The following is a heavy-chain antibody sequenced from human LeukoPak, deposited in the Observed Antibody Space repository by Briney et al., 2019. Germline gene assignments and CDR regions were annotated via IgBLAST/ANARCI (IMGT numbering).Heavy chain of an antibody. V-gene: IGHV4-34*01. D-gene: IGHD4-11*01. CDR1: GGSFSGYY. J-gene: IGHJ5*02. CDR2: INQSGST. Sequence: SETLSLTCAVYGGSFSGYYWSWIRQPPGKGLEWIGEINQSGSTNYNPSLKSRVTISVDTSKNQFSLKLSSVTAADTAVYYCARASNYARSNWFDPWGQGTLVTVSS. CDR3: ARASNYARSNWFDP.